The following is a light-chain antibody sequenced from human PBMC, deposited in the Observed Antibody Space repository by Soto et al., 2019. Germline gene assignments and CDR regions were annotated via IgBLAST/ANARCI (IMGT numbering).Light chain of an antibody. CDR2: HAS. V-gene: IGKV1-5*01. J-gene: IGKJ1*01. Sequence: DIHMTQSPSTLSASVGDRFTITCRASQSISTWLAWYQQKPGKAPKVLIFHASSLESGVPSRFRGSGSATEFTLTISSLQPDDFETYYCQQYSIYPWTFGQGTKVDIK. CDR1: QSISTW. CDR3: QQYSIYPWT.